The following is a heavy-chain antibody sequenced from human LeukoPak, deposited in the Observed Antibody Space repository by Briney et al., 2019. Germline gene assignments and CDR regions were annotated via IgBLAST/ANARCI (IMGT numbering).Heavy chain of an antibody. CDR3: ARGGATTIFGVAP. V-gene: IGHV3-21*01. Sequence: GSLRLSWPPSGSTFSIYSMNWARQPPGKGLEWVSSIISSIRYIYYADSGKGRLTISRDNGKNSLYLQMNSLRAEDTAVYYCARGGATTIFGVAPGGQGTLVTVSS. CDR1: GSTFSIYS. CDR2: IISSIRYI. D-gene: IGHD3-3*01. J-gene: IGHJ5*02.